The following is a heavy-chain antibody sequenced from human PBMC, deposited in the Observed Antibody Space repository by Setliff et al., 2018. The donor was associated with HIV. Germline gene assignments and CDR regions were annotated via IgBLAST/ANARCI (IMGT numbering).Heavy chain of an antibody. CDR3: ARTAPPRIAAPYNDPFDI. Sequence: SETLSLTCAVYGGSFSDYYWNWIRQSPGKGLEWIEEINHSGRTNYKPSLKSRVTISVDTSKGQFTLNLAAVSAADMAVYYCARTAPPRIAAPYNDPFDIWGQGTMVTVSS. CDR1: GGSFSDYY. V-gene: IGHV4-34*01. D-gene: IGHD6-13*01. CDR2: INHSGRT. J-gene: IGHJ3*02.